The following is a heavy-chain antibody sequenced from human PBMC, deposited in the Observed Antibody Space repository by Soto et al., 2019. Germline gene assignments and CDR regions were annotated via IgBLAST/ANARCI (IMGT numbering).Heavy chain of an antibody. D-gene: IGHD6-13*01. Sequence: PSETLSLTCTVSGGSISSYYWSWIRQPAGKGLEWIGRIYTSGSTNYNPSLKSRVTMSVDTSKNQFSLELSSVTAADTAVYYCARDRIADDYYYYYGMDVWGQGTTVTVSS. CDR2: IYTSGST. CDR1: GGSISSYY. CDR3: ARDRIADDYYYYYGMDV. V-gene: IGHV4-4*07. J-gene: IGHJ6*02.